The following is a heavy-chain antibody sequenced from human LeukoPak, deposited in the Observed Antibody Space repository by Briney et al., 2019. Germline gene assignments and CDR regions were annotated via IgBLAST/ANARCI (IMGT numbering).Heavy chain of an antibody. J-gene: IGHJ4*02. D-gene: IGHD2-2*02. CDR3: ATQEGYCSSTSCYTEYFDY. Sequence: PGGSLRLSCAASGFTFSSYAMSWVRQAPGKGLEWVAVISYDGSNKYYADSVKGRFTISRDNSKNTLYLQMNSLRAEDTAVYYCATQEGYCSSTSCYTEYFDYWGQGTLVTVSS. CDR2: ISYDGSNK. CDR1: GFTFSSYA. V-gene: IGHV3-30*03.